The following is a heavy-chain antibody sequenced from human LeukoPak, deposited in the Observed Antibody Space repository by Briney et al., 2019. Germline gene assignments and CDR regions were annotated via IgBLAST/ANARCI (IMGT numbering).Heavy chain of an antibody. Sequence: GGSLRLSCAASGFTFSSYGMHWVRQAPGKGLVWVSRISSDGSTTSYADSVKGRFTISRDNAKNTLFLQMNSLRPEDTAVYYCARGGSSSWYGSWGQGTLVTVSS. CDR1: GFTFSSYG. J-gene: IGHJ5*01. D-gene: IGHD6-13*01. V-gene: IGHV3-74*01. CDR3: ARGGSSSWYGS. CDR2: ISSDGSTT.